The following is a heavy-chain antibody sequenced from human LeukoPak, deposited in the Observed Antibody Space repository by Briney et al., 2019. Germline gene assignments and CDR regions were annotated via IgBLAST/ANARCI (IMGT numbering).Heavy chain of an antibody. CDR1: GGSISSSSYY. CDR3: ARHGITMATPDPTDAFDI. CDR2: IYYSGST. J-gene: IGHJ3*02. V-gene: IGHV4-39*01. Sequence: SETLSLTCTVSGGSISSSSYYWGWIRQPPWKGLEWIGSIYYSGSTYYNPSLKSRVTISVDTSKNQSSLKLSSVTAADTAVYYCARHGITMATPDPTDAFDIWGQGTMVTVSS. D-gene: IGHD5-24*01.